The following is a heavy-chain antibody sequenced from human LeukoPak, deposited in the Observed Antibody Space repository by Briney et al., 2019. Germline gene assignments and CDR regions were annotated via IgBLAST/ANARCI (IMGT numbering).Heavy chain of an antibody. V-gene: IGHV3-9*01. D-gene: IGHD5-12*01. CDR2: ISWNSGSI. Sequence: GGSLRLSCAASGFTFDDYAMHWVRQAPGKGLEWVSGISWNSGSIGYADSVKGRFTISRDNAKNSLYLQMNSLRAEDTAVYYCASSYSGYDSFDYWGQGTLVTVSS. J-gene: IGHJ4*02. CDR1: GFTFDDYA. CDR3: ASSYSGYDSFDY.